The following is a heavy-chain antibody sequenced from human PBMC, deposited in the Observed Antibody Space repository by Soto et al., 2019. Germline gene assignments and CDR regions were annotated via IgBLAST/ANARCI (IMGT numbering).Heavy chain of an antibody. J-gene: IGHJ6*03. CDR3: AREGPKVRFLERSNPKHMDV. CDR2: ISSSGTTI. CDR1: EFTFSTYS. D-gene: IGHD3-3*01. V-gene: IGHV3-48*01. Sequence: PGGSLRLSCAASEFTFSTYSMNWVRQAPGRGLEWVSYISSSGTTIYYADSVKGRFTISRDNAKNSLYLQMNSLRAEDTAVYYCAREGPKVRFLERSNPKHMDVWGKGTSVTVSS.